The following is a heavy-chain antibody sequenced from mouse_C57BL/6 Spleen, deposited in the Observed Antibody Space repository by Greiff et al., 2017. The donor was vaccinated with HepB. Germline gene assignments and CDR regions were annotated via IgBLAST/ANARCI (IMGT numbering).Heavy chain of an antibody. D-gene: IGHD2-4*01. Sequence: QVQLQQSGAELMKPGASVKLSCKAPGYTFTGYWIEWVKQRPGHGLEWIGEILPGSGSTNYNEKFKGKATFTADTSSNTAYVQLNSLTTEDSAIYDWERGDYEVAWFAYWGQGTLVTVAA. CDR3: ERGDYEVAWFAY. J-gene: IGHJ3*01. CDR1: GYTFTGYW. CDR2: ILPGSGST. V-gene: IGHV1-9*01.